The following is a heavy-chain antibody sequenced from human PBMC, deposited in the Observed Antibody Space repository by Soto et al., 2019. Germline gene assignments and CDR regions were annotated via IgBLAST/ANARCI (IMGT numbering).Heavy chain of an antibody. V-gene: IGHV3-23*01. Sequence: GGSLRLSCAASGFTFSSYAMSWVRQAPGKGLEWVSAISGSGGSTYYADSVKGRFTISRDNSKNTLYLQMNSLRAEDTAVYYCARDRGSIECISTSCYFPPTWVYYYYYGMDVWGQGTTVTVSS. CDR1: GFTFSSYA. CDR3: ARDRGSIECISTSCYFPPTWVYYYYYGMDV. D-gene: IGHD2-2*01. CDR2: ISGSGGST. J-gene: IGHJ6*02.